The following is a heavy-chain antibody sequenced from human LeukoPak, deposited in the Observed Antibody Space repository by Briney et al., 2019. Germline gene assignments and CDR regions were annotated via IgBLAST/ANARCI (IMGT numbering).Heavy chain of an antibody. J-gene: IGHJ4*02. V-gene: IGHV4-59*08. CDR1: GGSISSYY. CDR2: ISDSGST. Sequence: PSETLSLTCTVSGGSISSYYWSWIRQPPGKGLEWIGYISDSGSTNYNPSLKSRVTISVDTSKNQFSLKLSSVTAADTAVYYCARLGVWNTAMVTDYWGQGTLVTVSS. CDR3: ARLGVWNTAMVTDY. D-gene: IGHD5-18*01.